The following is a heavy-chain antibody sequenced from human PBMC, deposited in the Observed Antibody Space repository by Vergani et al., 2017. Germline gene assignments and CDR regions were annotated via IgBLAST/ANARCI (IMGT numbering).Heavy chain of an antibody. V-gene: IGHV3-23*03. CDR3: ARDGLLDRSMDV. D-gene: IGHD3-3*02. CDR1: GFTFNHYA. Sequence: EVQLLESGGDLVQPGGSLRLSCAASGFTFNHYAMSWVRQAPGKGLEWVSVIYSGGSTYYADSVKGRFTISRDNSKNTLYLQMNSLRAEDTAVYYCARDGLLDRSMDVWGKGTTVTVSS. CDR2: IYSGGST. J-gene: IGHJ6*03.